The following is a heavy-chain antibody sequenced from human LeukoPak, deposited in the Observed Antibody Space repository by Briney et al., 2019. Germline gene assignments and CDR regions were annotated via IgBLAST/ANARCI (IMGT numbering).Heavy chain of an antibody. CDR3: ATVHRVAAAGKGPNWFDP. D-gene: IGHD6-13*01. CDR2: ISWNSANI. Sequence: GGSLRLSCAASGFIFDDYAMHWIRQAPGKGLEWVSGISWNSANIAYADSVKGRFTISRDNAKNSLYLQMNSLRAEDTAVYYCATVHRVAAAGKGPNWFDPWGQGTLVTVSS. J-gene: IGHJ5*02. V-gene: IGHV3-9*01. CDR1: GFIFDDYA.